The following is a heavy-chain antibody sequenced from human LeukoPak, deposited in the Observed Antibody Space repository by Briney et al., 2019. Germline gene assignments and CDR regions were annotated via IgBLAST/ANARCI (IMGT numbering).Heavy chain of an antibody. D-gene: IGHD6-19*01. J-gene: IGHJ5*02. CDR2: ISPYTTKT. CDR3: ARGRLTGIAVAGTWFDP. V-gene: IGHV1-18*01. CDR1: GYTFISYG. Sequence: ASVKVSCKASGYTFISYGITWVRQAPGQGLEWMGWISPYTTKTNYAQKLQGRVTMTTDTSTSTAYMELRSLRSDDTAVYYCARGRLTGIAVAGTWFDPWGQGTLVTVSS.